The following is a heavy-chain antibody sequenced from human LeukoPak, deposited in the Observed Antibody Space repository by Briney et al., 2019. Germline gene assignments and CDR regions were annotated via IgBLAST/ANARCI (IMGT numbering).Heavy chain of an antibody. CDR3: ARDRYCSGGSCYDWFDP. J-gene: IGHJ5*02. CDR2: ISWNSGST. D-gene: IGHD2-15*01. Sequence: PGRSLRLSCAASGFTFDDYAMHWVRQAPGKGLEWVSGISWNSGSTGYADSVKGRFTISRDNSKNTLYLQMNSLRAEDTAVYYCARDRYCSGGSCYDWFDPWGQGTLVTVSS. V-gene: IGHV3-9*01. CDR1: GFTFDDYA.